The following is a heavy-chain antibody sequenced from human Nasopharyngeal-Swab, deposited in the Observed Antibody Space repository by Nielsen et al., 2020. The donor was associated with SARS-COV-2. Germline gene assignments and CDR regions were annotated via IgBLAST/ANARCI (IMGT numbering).Heavy chain of an antibody. CDR2: ISYDGSNK. CDR3: AKEAGYYDILTGYYLSLGYGMDV. Sequence: GGSLRLSCAASGFTFSSYGMHWVRQAPGKGLEWVAVISYDGSNKYYADSVKGRFTISRDNSKNTLYLQMNSLRAEDTAVYYCAKEAGYYDILTGYYLSLGYGMDVWGQGTTVTSP. D-gene: IGHD3-9*01. CDR1: GFTFSSYG. V-gene: IGHV3-30*18. J-gene: IGHJ6*02.